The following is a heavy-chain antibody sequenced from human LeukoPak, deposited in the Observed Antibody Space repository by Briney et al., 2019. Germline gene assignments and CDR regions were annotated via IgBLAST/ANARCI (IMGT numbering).Heavy chain of an antibody. CDR1: GFTFSDYY. V-gene: IGHV3-11*01. Sequence: PGGSLRLSCAASGFTFSDYYMSWIRQAPGKGLEWVSYISSSGSTIYYADSVKGRFTISRDNAKNSLYLQMNSLRAEDTAVYYCARFKVATSNPRDYWGQGTLVTVSS. CDR3: ARFKVATSNPRDY. CDR2: ISSSGSTI. D-gene: IGHD5-12*01. J-gene: IGHJ4*02.